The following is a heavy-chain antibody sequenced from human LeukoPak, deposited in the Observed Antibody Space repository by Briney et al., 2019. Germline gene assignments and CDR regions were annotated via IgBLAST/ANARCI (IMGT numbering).Heavy chain of an antibody. CDR2: IYNSGTI. CDR1: GGSINSYY. V-gene: IGHV4-59*08. D-gene: IGHD1-26*01. J-gene: IGHJ4*02. CDR3: ARRGKVGSSFDS. Sequence: SETLSLTCTVSGGSINSYYWSWIRQPAGKGLEWIAYIYNSGTINYNPSLKSRVTISSDTSKNHVSLKVTSVTAADTAVYYCARRGKVGSSFDSWGQGTLVTVSS.